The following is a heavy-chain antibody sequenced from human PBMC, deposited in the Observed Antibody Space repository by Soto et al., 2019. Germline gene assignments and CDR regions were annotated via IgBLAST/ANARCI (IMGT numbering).Heavy chain of an antibody. CDR1: GFSLSSYE. CDR2: ISSSGSII. D-gene: IGHD3-22*01. J-gene: IGHJ5*02. V-gene: IGHV3-48*03. CDR3: ARGVLYYYDSSGYPHWFDP. Sequence: HPGWSLRLSCAASGFSLSSYEMNWVRQAPGKGLEWVSYISSSGSIIYYADSVKGRFTISRDNAKNSLYLQMNSLRAEDTAVYYCARGVLYYYDSSGYPHWFDPWGQGTLVTGSS.